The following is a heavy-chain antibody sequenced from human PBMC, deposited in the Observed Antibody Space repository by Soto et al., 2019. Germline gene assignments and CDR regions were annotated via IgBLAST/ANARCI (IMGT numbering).Heavy chain of an antibody. V-gene: IGHV3-23*01. CDR1: GFTFSTYA. CDR3: AKDQWDMSAFGGTDGFDI. Sequence: EVQLLESGGGLVQPGGSLRLSCEVSGFTFSTYAMSWGRQTPGKGLEWVSAISGSGSRTYYAKSVKGRLTISRDNSDNTFALQTSSLRAEDTVVYYYAKDQWDMSAFGGTDGFDICSQGTKVTVSS. D-gene: IGHD3-16*01. CDR2: ISGSGSRT. J-gene: IGHJ3*02.